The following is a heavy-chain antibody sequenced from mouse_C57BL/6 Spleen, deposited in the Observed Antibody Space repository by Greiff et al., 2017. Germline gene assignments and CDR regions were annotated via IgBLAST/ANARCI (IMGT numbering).Heavy chain of an antibody. CDR3: ARTYGSSYLYYYAMDY. CDR2: ISSGSSTI. CDR1: GFTFSDYG. V-gene: IGHV5-17*01. Sequence: DVKLVESGGGLVKPGGSLKLSCAASGFTFSDYGMHWVRQAPEKGLEWVAYISSGSSTIYYADTVKGRFTISRDNAKNTLFLQMTSLRSEDTAMYYCARTYGSSYLYYYAMDYWGQGTSVTVSS. D-gene: IGHD1-1*01. J-gene: IGHJ4*01.